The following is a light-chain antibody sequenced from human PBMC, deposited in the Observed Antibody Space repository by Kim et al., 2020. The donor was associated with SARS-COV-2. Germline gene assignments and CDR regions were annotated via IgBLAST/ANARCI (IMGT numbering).Light chain of an antibody. CDR2: AAS. CDR3: QKYNSAPWT. CDR1: QDIANS. Sequence: ASVGDRVIITCRASQDIANSLAWYQQKPGKVPQVLFYAASTLQSGVPSRFSGSGSGTEFTLTIGSLQTEDVATYYCQKYNSAPWTFGPGTKVDI. J-gene: IGKJ1*01. V-gene: IGKV1-27*01.